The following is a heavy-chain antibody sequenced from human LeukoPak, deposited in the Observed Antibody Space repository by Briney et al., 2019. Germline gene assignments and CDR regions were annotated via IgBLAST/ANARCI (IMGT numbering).Heavy chain of an antibody. CDR2: ISYDGSNK. CDR3: ATPVTTDYYFDY. J-gene: IGHJ4*02. V-gene: IGHV3-30-3*01. Sequence: GGSLRLSCAASGFTFSSYAMHWVRQAPGKGLEWVAVISYDGSNKYYADSVKGRFTISRDNSKNTLYLQMNSLRAEDTAVYYCATPVTTDYYFDYWGQGTLVTVSS. D-gene: IGHD4-11*01. CDR1: GFTFSSYA.